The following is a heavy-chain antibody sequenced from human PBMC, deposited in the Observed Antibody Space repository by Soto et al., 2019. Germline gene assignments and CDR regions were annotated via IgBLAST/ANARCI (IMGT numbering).Heavy chain of an antibody. Sequence: QVQLVQSGAEVKKPGSSVKVSCKASGGTFSSYAISWVRQAPGQGLEWMGGIIPIFGTANYAQKFEGRVTITADKSASTGDLELSSLRSEDKAVYYCAREGPYCSGGSCYSVLGGMDVWGQGTTVSVSS. V-gene: IGHV1-69*06. CDR3: AREGPYCSGGSCYSVLGGMDV. CDR2: IIPIFGTA. CDR1: GGTFSSYA. J-gene: IGHJ6*02. D-gene: IGHD2-15*01.